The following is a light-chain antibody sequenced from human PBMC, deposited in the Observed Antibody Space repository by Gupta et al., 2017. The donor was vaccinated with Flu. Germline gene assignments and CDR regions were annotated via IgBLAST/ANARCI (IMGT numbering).Light chain of an antibody. V-gene: IGKV1-5*03. CDR1: QGVSSR. CDR3: EPYNSFSWA. CDR2: KAS. J-gene: IGKJ1*01. Sequence: GDRVTITFRASQGVSSRLAWYPQKAGKAPKVRIHKASSLESGVPSRFSGCGCGTEFTLAIGGLQPDDLATNYCEPYNSFSWAFGQRTQVEIK.